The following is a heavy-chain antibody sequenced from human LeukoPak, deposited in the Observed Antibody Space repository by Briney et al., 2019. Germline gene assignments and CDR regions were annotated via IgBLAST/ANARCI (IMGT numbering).Heavy chain of an antibody. CDR3: AKDTYYYDSSGYLDY. D-gene: IGHD3-22*01. CDR1: GFTFRSYG. J-gene: IGHJ4*02. Sequence: GRSLRLSCAASGFTFRSYGMHWVRQAPGRGLEWVAVISYDGSNKYYADSVKGRFTISRDNSTNTLYLQMNSLRAEDTAVYYCAKDTYYYDSSGYLDYWGQGTLVTVSS. V-gene: IGHV3-30*18. CDR2: ISYDGSNK.